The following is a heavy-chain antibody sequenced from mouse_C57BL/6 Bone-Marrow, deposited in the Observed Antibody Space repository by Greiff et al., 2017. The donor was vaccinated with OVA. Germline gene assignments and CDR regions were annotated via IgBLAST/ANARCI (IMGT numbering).Heavy chain of an antibody. J-gene: IGHJ4*01. V-gene: IGHV1-81*01. CDR1: GYTFTSYG. D-gene: IGHD3-2*02. CDR3: ARRARQLRLRLDY. Sequence: QVQLQQSGAELARPGASVKLSCKASGYTFTSYGISWVKQRTGQGLEWIGEIYPRSGNTYYNEKFKGKATPTADKSSSTAYMELRSLTSEDSAVYFCARRARQLRLRLDYWGQGTSVTVSS. CDR2: IYPRSGNT.